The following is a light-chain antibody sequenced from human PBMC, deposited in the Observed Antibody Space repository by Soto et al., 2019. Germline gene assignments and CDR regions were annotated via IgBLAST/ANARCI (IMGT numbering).Light chain of an antibody. Sequence: IVMTQFPDSLAVSLGERATINCKSNQRGLYSGTNQNYLAWYQHKPGQPPKLLIYWAATRDSGVPDRFCGSGSGTDFALTFSRLQAEDVAVYYSQQQYRATPWTFGRGNRGEIK. CDR3: QQQYRATPWT. V-gene: IGKV4-1*01. J-gene: IGKJ1*01. CDR1: QRGLYSGTNQNY. CDR2: WAA.